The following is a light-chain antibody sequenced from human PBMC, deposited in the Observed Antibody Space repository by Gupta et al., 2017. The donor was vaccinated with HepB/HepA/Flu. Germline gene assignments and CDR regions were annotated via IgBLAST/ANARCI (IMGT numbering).Light chain of an antibody. Sequence: DIQMTQSPSSLSASVGDRVTITCRASQSISSYLNWYQQKPGKVPKLLIYAASSLQSGVPSRFSGSGSGTDFTLTISSLQPEDFATYYCQQSDSTPVTFGGGTKVDIK. CDR1: QSISSY. CDR2: AAS. V-gene: IGKV1-39*01. CDR3: QQSDSTPVT. J-gene: IGKJ4*01.